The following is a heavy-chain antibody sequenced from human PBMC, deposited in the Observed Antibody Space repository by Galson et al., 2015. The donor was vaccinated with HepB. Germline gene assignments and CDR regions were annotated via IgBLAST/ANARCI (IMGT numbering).Heavy chain of an antibody. CDR2: IIPMVSIT. CDR1: GGTFISNS. J-gene: IGHJ5*02. Sequence: SVKVSCKASGGTFISNSFSWVRQAPGQGLEWVGRIIPMVSITNYAQKFQGRVTITADKSRSTAYMDLNSLRSEDTAVYYFSTDRVPGSYHNNWFDPWGQGTLVTVSS. V-gene: IGHV1-69*04. D-gene: IGHD3-10*01. CDR3: STDRVPGSYHNNWFDP.